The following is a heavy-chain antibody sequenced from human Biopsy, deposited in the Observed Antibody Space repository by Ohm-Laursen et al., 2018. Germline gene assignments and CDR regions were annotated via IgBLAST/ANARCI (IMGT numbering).Heavy chain of an antibody. V-gene: IGHV3-23*01. CDR2: ITGSGDGA. Sequence: SLRLSCAASGFTFSSYAMTWFRQAPGRGLEWVSGITGSGDGAYYADSMRGRFTIARDNSRNTLYLQMNSLRADDTAVYYCAKASRNYYDSTGYYFDYWGQGTLVTVSS. CDR3: AKASRNYYDSTGYYFDY. J-gene: IGHJ4*02. D-gene: IGHD3-22*01. CDR1: GFTFSSYA.